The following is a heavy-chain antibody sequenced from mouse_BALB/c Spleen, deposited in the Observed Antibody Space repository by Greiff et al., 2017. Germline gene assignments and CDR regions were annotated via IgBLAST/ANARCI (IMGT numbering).Heavy chain of an antibody. CDR2: ISNLAYSI. V-gene: IGHV5-15*02. CDR3: AREGEDY. Sequence: EVQGVESGGGLVQPGGSRKLSCAASGFTFSDYGMAWVRQAPGKGPEWVAFISNLAYSIYYADTVTGRFTISRENAKNTLYLEMSSLRSEDTAMYYCAREGEDYWGQGTSVTVSS. J-gene: IGHJ4*01. CDR1: GFTFSDYG.